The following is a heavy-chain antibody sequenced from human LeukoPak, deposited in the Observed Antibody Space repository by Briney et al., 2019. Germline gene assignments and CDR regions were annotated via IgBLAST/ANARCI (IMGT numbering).Heavy chain of an antibody. V-gene: IGHV4-39*07. CDR2: ISFSGRT. D-gene: IGHD6-13*01. CDR1: GGSISSSSYY. J-gene: IGHJ4*02. CDR3: ARDRWYTSSHPNDY. Sequence: PSETLSLTCTVSGGSISSSSYYWSWIRQPPGKGLEWIGFISFSGRTSYNLSLKSRVSISVDTSKNQFSLKLNSVTAADTAVYYCARDRWYTSSHPNDYWGQGTLVTVSS.